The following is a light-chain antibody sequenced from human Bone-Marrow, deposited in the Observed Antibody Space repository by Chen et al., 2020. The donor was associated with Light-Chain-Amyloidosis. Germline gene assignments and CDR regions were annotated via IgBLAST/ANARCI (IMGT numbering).Light chain of an antibody. J-gene: IGLJ2*01. CDR3: QSADSSGTYEVI. CDR2: RDT. V-gene: IGLV3-25*03. Sequence: SYELTQPPSVSVSPGQTARITCSGDDLPTKYAYWYQQKPGQAPVLVIPRDTERPSGISDRFSGYRSGTTATLTISGVQAEDEADYHCQSADSSGTYEVIFGGGTKLTVL. CDR1: DLPTKY.